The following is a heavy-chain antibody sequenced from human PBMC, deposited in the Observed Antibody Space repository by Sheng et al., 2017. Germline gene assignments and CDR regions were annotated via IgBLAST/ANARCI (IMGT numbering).Heavy chain of an antibody. J-gene: IGHJ6*02. CDR1: GFSFSDYY. Sequence: VQLVESGGGLVKPGGSLRLSCAASGFSFSDYYMTWIRQAPGKGLEWVSYISSRGSTRYYADSVKGRVTISRDNDQKSLSLQMDSLRAEDTAVYYCARATGSNCANGVCFRNYYFYGLDVWDQGP. D-gene: IGHD2-8*01. V-gene: IGHV3-11*01. CDR3: ARATGSNCANGVCFRNYYFYGLDV. CDR2: ISSRGSTR.